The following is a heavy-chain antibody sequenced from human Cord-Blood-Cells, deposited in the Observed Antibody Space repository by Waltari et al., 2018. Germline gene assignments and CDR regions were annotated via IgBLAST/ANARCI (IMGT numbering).Heavy chain of an antibody. CDR2: ISAYNGNK. J-gene: IGHJ5*02. CDR3: SGGYCSSTSCYWFDP. V-gene: IGHV1-18*01. CDR1: GYTFTGNG. Sequence: QVQLVQPGAEVKKPGASVKVSCKASGYTFTGNGISWVRQAPGQGLEWMGLISAYNGNKNYAQKLKGVVTMTTDTSTSAAYMELRSLRSDDTSVYYCSGGYCSSTSCYWFDPWGQGTLVTVSS. D-gene: IGHD2-2*01.